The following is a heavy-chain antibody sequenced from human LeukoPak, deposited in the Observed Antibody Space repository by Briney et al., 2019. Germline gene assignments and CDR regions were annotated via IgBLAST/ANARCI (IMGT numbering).Heavy chain of an antibody. Sequence: SVKVSCKASGGTFSSYAISWVRQAPGQGLEWMGGIIPIFGTANYAQKFQGRVTITTDESTRTAYMELSSLRSEDTAVYYCARVSARLHYDFWSGYYTGWAFDIWGQGTMVTVSS. CDR3: ARVSARLHYDFWSGYYTGWAFDI. J-gene: IGHJ3*02. CDR2: IIPIFGTA. CDR1: GGTFSSYA. V-gene: IGHV1-69*05. D-gene: IGHD3-3*01.